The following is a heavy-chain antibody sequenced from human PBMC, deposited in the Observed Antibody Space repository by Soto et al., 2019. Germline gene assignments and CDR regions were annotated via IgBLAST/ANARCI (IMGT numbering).Heavy chain of an antibody. V-gene: IGHV1-69*06. D-gene: IGHD3-22*01. CDR3: ARECRAYYYDSSGYGVCGY. J-gene: IGHJ4*02. CDR2: IIPIFGTA. CDR1: GGTFSSYA. Sequence: QVQLVQSGAEVKKPGSSVKVSCKASGGTFSSYAISWVRQAPGQGLEWMGGIIPIFGTANYAQKFQGRVTITADKSTSTAYMELSSLRAEDTAVYYCARECRAYYYDSSGYGVCGYWGQGTLVTVSS.